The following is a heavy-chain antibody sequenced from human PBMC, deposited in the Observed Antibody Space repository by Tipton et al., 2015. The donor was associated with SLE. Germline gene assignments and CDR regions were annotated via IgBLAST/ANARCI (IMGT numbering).Heavy chain of an antibody. J-gene: IGHJ5*02. CDR3: PIYYHDSTGLHWFDP. Sequence: TLSLTCTVSGGSISSKNYYWGWIRQPPGKGLEWIGSIHYSGSTYDNPSFKSRVTISVDMSKNQFSLRLSSVTAADTAVYYCPIYYHDSTGLHWFDPWGQGTLVTVSS. V-gene: IGHV4-39*07. D-gene: IGHD3-22*01. CDR2: IHYSGST. CDR1: GGSISSKNYY.